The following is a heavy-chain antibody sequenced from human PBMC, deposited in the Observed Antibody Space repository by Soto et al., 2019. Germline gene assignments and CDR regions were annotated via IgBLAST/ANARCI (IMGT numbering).Heavy chain of an antibody. CDR1: GFDVSYNY. D-gene: IGHD6-19*01. V-gene: IGHV3-53*02. CDR2: IHPDGAT. Sequence: EVLLVETGGALTQPGGSLRLSCAASGFDVSYNYMSWVRQAPGKGLEWLSIIHPDGATYYAGSVKGRFTISRDNSKNTVHLQMNDLRGDDTAVYYCGSIAVAEGFDPWGQGTLVTVSS. J-gene: IGHJ5*02. CDR3: GSIAVAEGFDP.